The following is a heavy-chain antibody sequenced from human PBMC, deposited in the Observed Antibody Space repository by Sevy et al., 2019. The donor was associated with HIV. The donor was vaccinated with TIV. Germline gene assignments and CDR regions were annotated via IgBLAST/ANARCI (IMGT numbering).Heavy chain of an antibody. CDR3: ARALAEYYYAMDV. Sequence: SETLSLTCSVSGVSISGYYGTWIRQTPGKGLEWIGYIYYSGRTNYNPSLQGRVAISSDTSKNQFSLKLSSVTAADTAVYYCARALAEYYYAMDVWGQGTTVTVSS. V-gene: IGHV4-59*01. CDR1: GVSISGYY. J-gene: IGHJ6*02. CDR2: IYYSGRT.